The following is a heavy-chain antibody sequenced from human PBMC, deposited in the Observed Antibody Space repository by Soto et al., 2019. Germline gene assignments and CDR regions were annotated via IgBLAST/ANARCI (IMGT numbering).Heavy chain of an antibody. Sequence: PRGSLRLSCAASGFTFSSYAMSWVRQAPGKGLEWVSAISGSGGSTYYADSVKGRFTISRDNSKNTLYLRMNSLRAEDTAVYYCAKDRLRTTAGYWGQGTLVTVSS. V-gene: IGHV3-23*01. CDR2: ISGSGGST. D-gene: IGHD4-17*01. CDR1: GFTFSSYA. J-gene: IGHJ4*02. CDR3: AKDRLRTTAGY.